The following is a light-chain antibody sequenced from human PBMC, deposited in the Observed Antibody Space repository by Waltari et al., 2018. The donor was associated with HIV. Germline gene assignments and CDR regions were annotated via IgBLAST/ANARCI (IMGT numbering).Light chain of an antibody. CDR2: WAS. J-gene: IGKJ1*01. V-gene: IGKV4-1*01. CDR1: QSVLYSSNTNNY. CDR3: QQYYSVPWT. Sequence: DIVMTQSPDSLAVSLGERATFNCKSSQSVLYSSNTNNYLAWYQQKPGQPPKLLFYWASARESGVPDRFSGSGSETDFTLTISGLQAEDVAVYYCQQYYSVPWTFGQGTKVEIK.